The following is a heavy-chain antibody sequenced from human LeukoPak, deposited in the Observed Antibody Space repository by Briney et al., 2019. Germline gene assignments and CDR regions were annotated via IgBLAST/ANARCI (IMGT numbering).Heavy chain of an antibody. J-gene: IGHJ4*02. Sequence: PGGSLSLSCETSGNAFSTYAMSWVRQAPGKGLEWVSIISGEGDSTLYADSVKGRFTISRDSSKSTMFLQMNSLSPDDTAVYYCAKGLGAYCRGGCYSRVFDHWGRGTLVPVSS. D-gene: IGHD2-21*02. CDR2: ISGEGDST. V-gene: IGHV3-23*01. CDR1: GNAFSTYA. CDR3: AKGLGAYCRGGCYSRVFDH.